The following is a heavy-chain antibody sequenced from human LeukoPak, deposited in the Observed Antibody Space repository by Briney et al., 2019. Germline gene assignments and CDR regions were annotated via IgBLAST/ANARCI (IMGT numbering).Heavy chain of an antibody. CDR1: GFTFSSYA. CDR3: ARVVVYFDY. Sequence: GGSLRLSCAASGFTFSSYAMSWVRQAPGKGLEWVSSISSSGGSTYYADSVKGRFTISRDTSKNTLYLQMNSLRAEDTAVYYCARVVVYFDYWGQGTLVTVSS. J-gene: IGHJ4*02. D-gene: IGHD6-6*01. CDR2: ISSSGGST. V-gene: IGHV3-23*01.